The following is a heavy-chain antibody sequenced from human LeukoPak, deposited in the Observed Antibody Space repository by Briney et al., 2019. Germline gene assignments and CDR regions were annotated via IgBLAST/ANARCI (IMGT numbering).Heavy chain of an antibody. Sequence: SPTQSLTCTVAGRSISSYCWSSTRQPPRKGLEWNGYIYYSGSTNYNPSLKSRVNISVDTSKNRFSLKLSSVTAADTAVYYCARHGYSSGSLAWFDPWGQGTQVTVSS. V-gene: IGHV4-59*01. CDR2: IYYSGST. D-gene: IGHD6-19*01. CDR3: ARHGYSSGSLAWFDP. J-gene: IGHJ5*02. CDR1: GRSISSYC.